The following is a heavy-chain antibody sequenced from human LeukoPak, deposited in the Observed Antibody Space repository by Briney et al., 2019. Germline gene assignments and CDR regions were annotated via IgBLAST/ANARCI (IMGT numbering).Heavy chain of an antibody. V-gene: IGHV3-23*01. CDR3: ARARKNTYYDFWSGYVDY. J-gene: IGHJ4*02. Sequence: GGSLRLSCAASGFTFSSYAMSWVRPAPGKGLEWVSAISGSGGSTYYADSVKGRFTISRDNSKNTLYLQMNSLRAEDTAVYYCARARKNTYYDFWSGYVDYWGQGTLVTVSS. CDR1: GFTFSSYA. CDR2: ISGSGGST. D-gene: IGHD3-3*01.